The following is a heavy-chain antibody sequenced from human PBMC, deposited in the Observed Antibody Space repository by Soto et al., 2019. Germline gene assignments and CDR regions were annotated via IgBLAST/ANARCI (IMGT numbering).Heavy chain of an antibody. D-gene: IGHD4-17*01. CDR2: IFSNDEK. CDR3: ARIRTTVTYYYYGMDV. J-gene: IGHJ6*02. CDR1: GFSLSNARMG. V-gene: IGHV2-26*01. Sequence: QVTLKESGPVLVKPTETLTLTCTVSGFSLSNARMGVSWIRQPPGQALEWLAHIFSNDEKSYSTSLKSRLTISKDTSKSQVVLTMTNMYPVDTATYYCARIRTTVTYYYYGMDVWVQGTTVTVSS.